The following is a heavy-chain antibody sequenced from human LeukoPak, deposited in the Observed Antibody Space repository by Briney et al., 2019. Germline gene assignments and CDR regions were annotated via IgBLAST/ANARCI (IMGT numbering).Heavy chain of an antibody. CDR1: GYTFTGYY. CDR2: INPNSGVT. CDR3: ARAGNYYDDTSGYYSFDY. V-gene: IGHV1-2*02. D-gene: IGHD3-22*01. Sequence: ASVKVSCEASGYTFTGYYMHWVRQAPGQGLEWMGWINPNSGVTNSAQKFQGRVTMTRDTSISTAYMELSRLRSDDTAVYFCARAGNYYDDTSGYYSFDYWGQGTLVTVSS. J-gene: IGHJ4*02.